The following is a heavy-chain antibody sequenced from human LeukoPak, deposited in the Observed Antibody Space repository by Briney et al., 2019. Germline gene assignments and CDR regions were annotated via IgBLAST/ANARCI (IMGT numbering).Heavy chain of an antibody. Sequence: TGGSLRLSCVASGFTLSNYAMHWVRQAPGKGLEYASALSSNGGSTYYAHSVKGRFILSRDNSKNTLYLQMGSLRPEDTAVYYCARGYYDVLTGSIDSWGQGTLVTVSS. CDR1: GFTLSNYA. V-gene: IGHV3-64*01. J-gene: IGHJ5*01. D-gene: IGHD3-9*01. CDR2: LSSNGGST. CDR3: ARGYYDVLTGSIDS.